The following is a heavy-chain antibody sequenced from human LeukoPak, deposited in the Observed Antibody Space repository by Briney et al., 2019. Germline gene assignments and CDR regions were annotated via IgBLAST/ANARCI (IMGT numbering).Heavy chain of an antibody. D-gene: IGHD6-13*01. Sequence: SETLSLTCAVYGGSFSGYYWSWIRQPPGKGLEWIGEINHSGSTNYNPSLKSRVTISVDTSKNQFSLKLSSVTAADTAVYYCARGQLVIAAAPPYFDYWGQGTLVTVSS. CDR1: GGSFSGYY. CDR2: INHSGST. CDR3: ARGQLVIAAAPPYFDY. V-gene: IGHV4-34*01. J-gene: IGHJ4*02.